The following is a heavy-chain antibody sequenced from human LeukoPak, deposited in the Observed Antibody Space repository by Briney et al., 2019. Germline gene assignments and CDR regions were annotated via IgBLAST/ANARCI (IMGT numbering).Heavy chain of an antibody. CDR2: IYYSQTT. V-gene: IGHV4-39*01. CDR1: GGSISSSSYY. Sequence: PSETLSLTCTVSGGSISSSSYYWGWIRQPPGKDLEWIGSIYYSQTTYHNPSRKSRVTISVDTSKNQFSLKLISVAAAYPALYYCARHASPFLCDYLDYWGQGTLVTVSS. CDR3: ARHASPFLCDYLDY. D-gene: IGHD2/OR15-2a*01. J-gene: IGHJ4*02.